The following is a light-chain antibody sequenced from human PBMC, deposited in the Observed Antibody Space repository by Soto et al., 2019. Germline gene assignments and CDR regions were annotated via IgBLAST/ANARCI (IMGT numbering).Light chain of an antibody. CDR1: SSYVGSYNL. CDR3: CSYAGSSTWV. Sequence: QSVLTQPASVSGSPGQSITISCTGTSSYVGSYNLVSWYQQHPGKAPKLMIYEVSKRPSGVSNRFSGSKSGNTASLTISGLQAEDEADYYCCSYAGSSTWVFGGGTKVTVL. V-gene: IGLV2-23*02. CDR2: EVS. J-gene: IGLJ3*02.